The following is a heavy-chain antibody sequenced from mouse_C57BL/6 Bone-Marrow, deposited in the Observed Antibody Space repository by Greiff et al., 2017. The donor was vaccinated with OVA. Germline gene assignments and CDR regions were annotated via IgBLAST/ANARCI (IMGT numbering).Heavy chain of an antibody. J-gene: IGHJ3*01. V-gene: IGHV3-6*01. CDR3: ARGGGLYYYGSSYGFAY. Sequence: EVKLQESGPGLVKPSQSLSLTCSVTGYSITSGYYWNWIRQFPGNKLEWMGYISYDGSNNYNPSLKNRISITRDTSKNQFFLKLNSVTTEDTATYYGARGGGLYYYGSSYGFAYWGQGTLVTVSA. D-gene: IGHD1-1*01. CDR2: ISYDGSN. CDR1: GYSITSGYY.